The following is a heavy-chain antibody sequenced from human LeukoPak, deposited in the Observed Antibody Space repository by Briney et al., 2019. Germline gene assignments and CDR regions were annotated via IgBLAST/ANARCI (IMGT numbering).Heavy chain of an antibody. V-gene: IGHV4-59*08. CDR3: ARHRVRKGAWFDP. J-gene: IGHJ5*02. Sequence: SHTLTLTCSVWGRSISNLYESCIPQPPGKGREWIGYIYYSGSTNYNPSLKSRVTISVDTSKNQFSLKLSSVTAADTAVYYCARHRVRKGAWFDPWGQGTLVTVSS. D-gene: IGHD3-10*01. CDR1: GRSISNLY. CDR2: IYYSGST.